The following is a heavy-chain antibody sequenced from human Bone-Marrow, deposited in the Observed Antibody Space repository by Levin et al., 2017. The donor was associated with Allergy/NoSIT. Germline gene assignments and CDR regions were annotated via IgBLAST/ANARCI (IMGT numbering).Heavy chain of an antibody. CDR3: ASGSSLDY. Sequence: GESLKISCKGSGYRFTSYWIGWVRQMPGKGLEWMGTIYPDDSDTRYSPSFEGQVTISADKSSSTAYLHWGSLKASAAAMYYCASGSSLDYWGQGTLVTVSS. CDR2: IYPDDSDT. J-gene: IGHJ4*02. V-gene: IGHV5-51*01. CDR1: GYRFTSYW.